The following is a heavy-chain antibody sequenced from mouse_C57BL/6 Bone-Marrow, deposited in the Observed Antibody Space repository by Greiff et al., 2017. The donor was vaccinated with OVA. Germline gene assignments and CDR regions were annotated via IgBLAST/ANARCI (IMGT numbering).Heavy chain of an antibody. CDR2: ISSGSSTI. V-gene: IGHV5-17*01. CDR3: ARKLIRKAMDY. Sequence: EVHLVESGGGLVKPGGSLKLSCAASGFTFSDYGMRWVRQAPEKGLEWVAYISSGSSTIYYADTVKGRFTISRDNAKNTLFLQMTSLRSEDTAMYYCARKLIRKAMDYWGQGTSVTVSS. D-gene: IGHD1-1*01. J-gene: IGHJ4*01. CDR1: GFTFSDYG.